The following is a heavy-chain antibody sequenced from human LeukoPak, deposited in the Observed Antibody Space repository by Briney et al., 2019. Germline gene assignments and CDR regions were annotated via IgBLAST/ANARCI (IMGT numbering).Heavy chain of an antibody. D-gene: IGHD3-10*01. Sequence: SETLSLTCAVYRGSFSGHYWSWIRQPPGKGLEWIGEINHSGSTNYNPSLKSRVTISVDTSKNQFSLKLSSVTAADTAVYYCARGGRITMVRGGHPYYFDYWGQGTLVTVSS. CDR3: ARGGRITMVRGGHPYYFDY. V-gene: IGHV4-34*01. CDR1: RGSFSGHY. CDR2: INHSGST. J-gene: IGHJ4*02.